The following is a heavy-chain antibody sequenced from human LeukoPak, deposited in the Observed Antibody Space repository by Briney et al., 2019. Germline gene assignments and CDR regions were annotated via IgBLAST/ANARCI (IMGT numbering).Heavy chain of an antibody. D-gene: IGHD4-11*01. J-gene: IGHJ6*03. V-gene: IGHV4-59*01. CDR2: IYYSGST. CDR1: GGSISSYY. Sequence: SETLPLTCTVSGGSISSYYWSWIRQPPGKGLEWIGYIYYSGSTNYNPSLKSRVTISVDTSKNQFSLKLSSVTAADTAVYYCARTPTVTTRGYYYMDVWGKGTTVTVSS. CDR3: ARTPTVTTRGYYYMDV.